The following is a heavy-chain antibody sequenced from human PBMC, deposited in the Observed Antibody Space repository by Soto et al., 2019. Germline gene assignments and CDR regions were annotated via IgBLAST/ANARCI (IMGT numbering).Heavy chain of an antibody. CDR2: INGYNGNT. Sequence: QVQLVQSGAEVKKPGASVKVSCKASGYTFTSYGITWVRQAPGQGLEWLAWINGYNGNTNNAQKLQGRVTMTTDTSTRSGYSEPRSLTSHHTAVHYGARMGDVPYYDYDMDVSGQGTTVTVSS. V-gene: IGHV1-18*01. J-gene: IGHJ6*02. CDR3: ARMGDVPYYDYDMDV. D-gene: IGHD3-16*01. CDR1: GYTFTSYG.